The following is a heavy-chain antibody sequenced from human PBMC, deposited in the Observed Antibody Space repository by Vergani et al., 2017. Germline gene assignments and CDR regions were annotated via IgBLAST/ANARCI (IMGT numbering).Heavy chain of an antibody. CDR3: AKGGYDFWSVDY. Sequence: VQLVESGGGVVQPGRSLRLSCAASGFTFSSYGMHWVRQAPGKGLEWVAVISYDGSNKYYADSVKGRFTISRDNSKNTLYLQMNSLRAEDTAVYYCAKGGYDFWSVDYWGQGTLVTVSS. D-gene: IGHD3-3*01. J-gene: IGHJ4*02. CDR1: GFTFSSYG. CDR2: ISYDGSNK. V-gene: IGHV3-30*18.